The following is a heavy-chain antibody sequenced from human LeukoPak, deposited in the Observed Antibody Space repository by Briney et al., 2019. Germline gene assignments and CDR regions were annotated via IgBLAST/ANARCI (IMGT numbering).Heavy chain of an antibody. Sequence: GASVKVSCKASGGTFSSYAISWVRQAPGQGLEWMGGIIPIFGTANYAQKFQGRVTITADESTSTAYMELSSLRSEDTAVYYCARGTTVPLPYYYYMDVWGKGTTVTISS. J-gene: IGHJ6*03. CDR1: GGTFSSYA. CDR3: ARGTTVPLPYYYYMDV. D-gene: IGHD4-17*01. CDR2: IIPIFGTA. V-gene: IGHV1-69*13.